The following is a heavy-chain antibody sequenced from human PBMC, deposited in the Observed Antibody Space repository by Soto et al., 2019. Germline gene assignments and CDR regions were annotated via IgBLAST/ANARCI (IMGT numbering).Heavy chain of an antibody. V-gene: IGHV3-33*01. Sequence: QVQLVESGGGVVQPGRSLRLSCVASGFNLRSFGMHWFRKAPGKGPEWVAVIWYDGSNEKYEDSVKGRFTISRDDSRNTLYLQMNSLRAEDTAVYYCARVYANWEWELPGFWGQGTRVTVSS. J-gene: IGHJ4*02. CDR2: IWYDGSNE. CDR3: ARVYANWEWELPGF. D-gene: IGHD7-27*01. CDR1: GFNLRSFG.